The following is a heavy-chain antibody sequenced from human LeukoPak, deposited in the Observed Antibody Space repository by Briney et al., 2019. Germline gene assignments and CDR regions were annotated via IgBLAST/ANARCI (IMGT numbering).Heavy chain of an antibody. CDR1: GLTFSNAW. J-gene: IGHJ4*02. CDR2: IKRKTDGETT. Sequence: GGSLRLSCAASGLTFSNAWMSWVRQAPGEGLVWVGRIKRKTDGETTEYVAPVKGRFTISRDDSKNTLYLQMNSLKTEDTGVYYCATASSGLFYWGQGTLVTVSS. V-gene: IGHV3-15*01. D-gene: IGHD3-16*01. CDR3: ATASSGLFY.